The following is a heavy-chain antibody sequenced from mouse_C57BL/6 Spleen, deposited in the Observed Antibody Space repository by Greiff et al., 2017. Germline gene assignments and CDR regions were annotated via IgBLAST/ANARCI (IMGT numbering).Heavy chain of an antibody. V-gene: IGHV5-17*01. CDR3: ARKSNYGVYLDY. J-gene: IGHJ2*01. CDR2: ISSGSSTI. CDR1: GFTFSDYG. Sequence: EVKLEESGGGLVKPGGSLKLSCAASGFTFSDYGMHWVRQAPEKGLEWVAYISSGSSTIYYADTVKGRFTISRDNAKNTLFLQMTSLRSEDTAMYYCARKSNYGVYLDYWGQGTTLTVSS. D-gene: IGHD2-5*01.